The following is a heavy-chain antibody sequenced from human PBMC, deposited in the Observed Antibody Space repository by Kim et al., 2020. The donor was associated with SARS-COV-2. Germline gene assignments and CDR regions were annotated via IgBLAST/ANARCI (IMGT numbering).Heavy chain of an antibody. V-gene: IGHV4-61*07. CDR2: T. J-gene: IGHJ4*02. Sequence: TNSNPSLKSRVTISVDTSKNQFSLKLSSVTAADTAVYYCASQRMGSGYVNWGQGTLVTVSS. D-gene: IGHD5-12*01. CDR3: ASQRMGSGYVN.